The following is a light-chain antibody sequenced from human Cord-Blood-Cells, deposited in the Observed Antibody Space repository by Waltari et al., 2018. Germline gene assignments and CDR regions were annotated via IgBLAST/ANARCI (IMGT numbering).Light chain of an antibody. J-gene: IGKJ3*01. V-gene: IGKV3-11*01. Sequence: EIVLTQSPATLSLSPGERATLSCRASQSVSSYLAWYQQKPGQAPRLLIYDASNRATGIPARFSGSGSETDFTLAISSLEPEDFAVYYCQLRSNWPPFTFGPGTKVDIK. CDR1: QSVSSY. CDR3: QLRSNWPPFT. CDR2: DAS.